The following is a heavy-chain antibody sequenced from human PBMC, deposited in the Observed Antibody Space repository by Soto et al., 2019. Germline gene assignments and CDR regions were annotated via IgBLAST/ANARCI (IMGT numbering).Heavy chain of an antibody. Sequence: GGSLRLSCAASGFIFSNYAMIWVRQVPGKGLEWVSAIYGPGYTYYPESARGRFTISRDTSKNTVSLQMSGLRAEDTAVYYCAASVTTAGAYDVWGLGTKVT. CDR2: IYGPGYT. D-gene: IGHD4-17*01. V-gene: IGHV3-23*05. CDR3: AASVTTAGAYDV. CDR1: GFIFSNYA. J-gene: IGHJ3*01.